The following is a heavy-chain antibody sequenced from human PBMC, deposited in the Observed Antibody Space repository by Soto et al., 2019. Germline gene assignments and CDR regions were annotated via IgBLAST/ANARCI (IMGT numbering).Heavy chain of an antibody. CDR2: IYYSGST. CDR1: GGSISSHY. CDR3: ARTQSYSGTYWGGFVD. J-gene: IGHJ4*02. Sequence: SEALSLTCSVSGGSISSHYWSWIRQPPGKGLEWIGYIYYSGSTNYNPSLQSRVTISLDASKNQFSLILSSVTAADTAVYYCARTQSYSGTYWGGFVDWGQGTRVTV. V-gene: IGHV4-59*11. D-gene: IGHD1-26*01.